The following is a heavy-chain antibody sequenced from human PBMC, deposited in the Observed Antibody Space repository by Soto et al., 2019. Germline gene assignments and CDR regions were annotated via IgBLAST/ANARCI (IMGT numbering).Heavy chain of an antibody. CDR1: GYTFTSYG. CDR3: ARVPRGAWYSQSLY. Sequence: QVPLVQSGAEVKKPEASVKVSCKASGYTFTSYGISWVRQAPGQGLEWMGWISAYNGNTNIAPKLQGRVTMTTDTSTSTAYMELRSLRSDDTAVYYCARVPRGAWYSQSLYWGQGSLVTVSS. CDR2: ISAYNGNT. J-gene: IGHJ4*02. V-gene: IGHV1-18*04. D-gene: IGHD6-13*01.